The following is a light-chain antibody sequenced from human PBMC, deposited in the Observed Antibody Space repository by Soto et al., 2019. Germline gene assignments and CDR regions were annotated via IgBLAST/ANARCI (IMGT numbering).Light chain of an antibody. Sequence: EIVLTQCSATLSLSSGERANLSCRASQSISTDLAWYQQKPGQAPRLLIYAASSRATGIPDRFSGGGSGTDFTLTISRLEPEDFAVYYCQQCGSSPWTFGQGTKVDIK. V-gene: IGKV3-20*01. J-gene: IGKJ1*01. CDR3: QQCGSSPWT. CDR2: AAS. CDR1: QSISTD.